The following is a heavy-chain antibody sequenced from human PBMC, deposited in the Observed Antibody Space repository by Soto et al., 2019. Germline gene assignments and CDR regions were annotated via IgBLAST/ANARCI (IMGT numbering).Heavy chain of an antibody. V-gene: IGHV3-48*02. CDR3: ARDSALYYYDSSGYPRDYYYYGMDV. D-gene: IGHD3-22*01. CDR1: GFTFSSYS. Sequence: GGSLRLSCAASGFTFSSYSMNWVRQAPGKGLEWVSYISSSSSTIYYADSVKGRFTISRDNAKNSLYLQMNSLRDEDTAVYYCARDSALYYYDSSGYPRDYYYYGMDVWGQGTTVTVSS. J-gene: IGHJ6*02. CDR2: ISSSSSTI.